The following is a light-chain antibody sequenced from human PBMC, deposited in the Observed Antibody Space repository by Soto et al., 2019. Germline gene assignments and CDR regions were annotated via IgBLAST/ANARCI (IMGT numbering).Light chain of an antibody. Sequence: DLQMTQSPSSLSASVGDRVTITCRANQGISTSLAWFQQKPGNAPKSLIYAASTLQPGVPSRFSGSGSGTDFIFTISSLQPEDLATYYCQHYKTYPFTFGGGTKVEIK. CDR1: QGISTS. J-gene: IGKJ4*01. CDR2: AAS. V-gene: IGKV1-16*01. CDR3: QHYKTYPFT.